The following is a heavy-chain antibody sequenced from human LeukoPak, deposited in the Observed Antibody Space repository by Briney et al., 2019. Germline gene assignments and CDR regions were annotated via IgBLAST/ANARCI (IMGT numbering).Heavy chain of an antibody. CDR1: GFSFDDYG. V-gene: IGHV3-20*04. CDR2: INWNGDST. Sequence: GGSLRLSCAASGFSFDDYGLTWVRQAPGKGLEWVSGINWNGDSTDYADSVKGRFTISRDNAKNSLYLQMNSLRAEDTAVYYCARERYYYDSSGQFDIWGQGTMVTVSS. D-gene: IGHD3-22*01. CDR3: ARERYYYDSSGQFDI. J-gene: IGHJ3*02.